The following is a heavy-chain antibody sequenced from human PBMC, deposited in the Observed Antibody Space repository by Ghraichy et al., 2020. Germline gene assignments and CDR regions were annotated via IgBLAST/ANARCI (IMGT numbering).Heavy chain of an antibody. CDR1: GGSISSYY. CDR3: ARRGYDFWSGRDAFDI. V-gene: IGHV4-59*08. J-gene: IGHJ3*02. Sequence: SETLSLTCTVSGGSISSYYWSWIRQPPGKGLEWIGYIYYSGSTNYNPSLKSRVTISVDTSKNQFSLKLSSVTAADTAVYYCARRGYDFWSGRDAFDIWGQGTMVTVSS. D-gene: IGHD3-3*01. CDR2: IYYSGST.